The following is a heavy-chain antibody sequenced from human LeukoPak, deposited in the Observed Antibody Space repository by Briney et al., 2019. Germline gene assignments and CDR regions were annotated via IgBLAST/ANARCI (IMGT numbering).Heavy chain of an antibody. CDR2: IYTSGST. Sequence: SETLSLTCTVSGGSISSYYWSWIRQPAGKGLEWIGRIYTSGSTNYNPSLKSRVTMSVDTSKNQFSLKLSSVTAADTAVYYCARHNIGYYYDSSGDDAFDLWGQGTMVTVSS. D-gene: IGHD3-22*01. V-gene: IGHV4-4*07. CDR3: ARHNIGYYYDSSGDDAFDL. J-gene: IGHJ3*01. CDR1: GGSISSYY.